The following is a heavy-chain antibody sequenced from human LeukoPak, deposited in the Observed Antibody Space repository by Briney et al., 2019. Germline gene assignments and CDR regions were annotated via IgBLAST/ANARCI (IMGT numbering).Heavy chain of an antibody. V-gene: IGHV3-21*01. D-gene: IGHD3-9*01. CDR2: ISSDSSYI. Sequence: GGSLRLSCAASGFTFSDYTMTWVRQAPGKGLEWVASISSDSSYIDYADSVKGRFTISRDNAKNSLFLKTDTLRGDDTGIFYCARDPDVLGITPYYFDFWGQGTLVTVSS. J-gene: IGHJ4*02. CDR1: GFTFSDYT. CDR3: ARDPDVLGITPYYFDF.